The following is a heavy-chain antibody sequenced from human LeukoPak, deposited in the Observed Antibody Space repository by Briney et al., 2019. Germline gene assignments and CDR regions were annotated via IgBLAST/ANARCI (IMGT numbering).Heavy chain of an antibody. V-gene: IGHV1-2*02. CDR3: ARELIVVVVDDSDYYGMDV. CDR2: INPNSGGT. CDR1: GCTFTGYY. D-gene: IGHD2-15*01. Sequence: ASVKVSCKASGCTFTGYYMHWVRQAPGQGLEWMGWINPNSGGTKYAQKFQGRVTMTRDMSISTAYMELSRLRSDDTAVYYCARELIVVVVDDSDYYGMDVWGQGTTVTVSS. J-gene: IGHJ6*02.